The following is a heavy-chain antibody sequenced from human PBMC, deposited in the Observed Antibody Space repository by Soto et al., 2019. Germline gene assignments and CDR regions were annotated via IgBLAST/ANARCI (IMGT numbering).Heavy chain of an antibody. Sequence: QIQLVQSGAEVKKAGASVKVSCKASGYTFTNYGISWVQQALGQGLEWMGWISAYNDNTNYAQKFQGRVTLTTDTSTRTAYMELRSLTSDDTAVYYCAREGYYYGSGSYSPPRYYGMDVWGQGTTVTVFS. V-gene: IGHV1-18*01. J-gene: IGHJ6*02. CDR1: GYTFTNYG. CDR2: ISAYNDNT. CDR3: AREGYYYGSGSYSPPRYYGMDV. D-gene: IGHD3-10*01.